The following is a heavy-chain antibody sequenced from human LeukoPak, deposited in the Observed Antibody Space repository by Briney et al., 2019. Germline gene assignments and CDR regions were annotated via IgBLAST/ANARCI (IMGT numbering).Heavy chain of an antibody. CDR3: ARGKSPKGVYYYGMDV. Sequence: GGSLRLSCAASGFTFSSYWMSWVRQAPGKGLEWVANIKQDGSEKYYVDSVKGRFTISRDNAKNSLYLQMNSLRAEDTAVYYCARGKSPKGVYYYGMDVWGQGTTVTVSS. V-gene: IGHV3-7*02. CDR1: GFTFSSYW. J-gene: IGHJ6*02. CDR2: IKQDGSEK.